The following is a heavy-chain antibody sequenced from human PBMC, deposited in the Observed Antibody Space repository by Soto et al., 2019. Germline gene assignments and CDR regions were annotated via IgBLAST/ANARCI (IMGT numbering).Heavy chain of an antibody. V-gene: IGHV4-34*01. D-gene: IGHD1-1*01. J-gene: IGHJ3*02. CDR3: ARVERGTATTVGEAFDI. CDR1: GGSVNSGNYY. CDR2: MSHSGGT. Sequence: QVQLQQWGAGLLKPSETLSLTCAVFGGSVNSGNYYWSWIRQPPGKGLEWIGGMSHSGGTHFNPSLKSRVTISVDTSKNQFSLKMSSVTAADTALYYCARVERGTATTVGEAFDIWGPGTMVTVSS.